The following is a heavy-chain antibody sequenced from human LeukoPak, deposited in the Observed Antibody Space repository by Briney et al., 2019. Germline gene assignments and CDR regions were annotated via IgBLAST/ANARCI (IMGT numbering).Heavy chain of an antibody. D-gene: IGHD2-21*02. CDR1: GYTFTSYG. V-gene: IGHV1-18*01. CDR2: IGAYNGNT. CDR3: ARGIDSLAYCGGDCYSGIDY. Sequence: GASVTVSCKASGYTFTSYGISWVRQAPGQGLKWMGWIGAYNGNTNYAQKLQGRVTMTTDTSTSTAYMELRSLRSDDTAVYYCARGIDSLAYCGGDCYSGIDYWGQGTLVTVSS. J-gene: IGHJ4*02.